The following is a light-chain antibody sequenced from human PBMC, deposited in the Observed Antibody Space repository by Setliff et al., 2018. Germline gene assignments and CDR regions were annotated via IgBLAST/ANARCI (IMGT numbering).Light chain of an antibody. Sequence: QSVLTQPASVSGSPGQSITISCTGTSSDVGGYNYVSWYQQHPGKAPKLMIYDVSKRPSGVSNRFSGSKSGNTASLTISGLQAEDEADYYCCSYAGSYPWVFGGGTKGTVL. CDR1: SSDVGGYNY. J-gene: IGLJ3*02. V-gene: IGLV2-14*01. CDR3: CSYAGSYPWV. CDR2: DVS.